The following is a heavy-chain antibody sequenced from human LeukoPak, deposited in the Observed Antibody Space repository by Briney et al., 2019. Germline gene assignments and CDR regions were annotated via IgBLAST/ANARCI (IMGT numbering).Heavy chain of an antibody. J-gene: IGHJ3*02. CDR1: GFTFSSYW. CDR2: ISTDASST. CDR3: ATQWDGGAGAFDT. D-gene: IGHD1-26*01. Sequence: GGSLRLSCAGSGFTFSSYWMHWVRQAPGKGLVWVSRISTDASSTTYADSVKGRFTISRDNAKDTLYLQMNSLRAEDTAMYYCATQWDGGAGAFDTWGQGTMVTVSS. V-gene: IGHV3-74*01.